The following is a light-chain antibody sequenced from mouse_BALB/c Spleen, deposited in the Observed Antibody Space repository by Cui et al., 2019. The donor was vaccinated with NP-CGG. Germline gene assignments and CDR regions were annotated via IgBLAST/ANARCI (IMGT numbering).Light chain of an antibody. CDR2: GTN. CDR1: TGAVTTSNY. J-gene: IGLJ1*01. V-gene: IGLV1*01. Sequence: QAVVTQESALTTSPGETVTLTCRPSTGAVTTSNYANWVQEKPDHLFTGLIGGTNNRAPGVPARFSGSLIGGKAALTITGAQTEDGAIYFCALWYSNHWVFDGGTKLTVL. CDR3: ALWYSNHWV.